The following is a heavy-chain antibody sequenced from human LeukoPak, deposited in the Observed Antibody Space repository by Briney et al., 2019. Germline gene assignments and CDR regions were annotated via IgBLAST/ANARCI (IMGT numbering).Heavy chain of an antibody. CDR1: GFTFSSYW. J-gene: IGHJ4*02. Sequence: GGSLRLSCAASGFTFSSYWMHWVRQAPGKGLVWVSRINSDGSSTSYADSVKGRFTTSRDHAKNTLYLQMNSLRAEDTAVYYCASIAARLGGDYWGQGTLVTVSS. D-gene: IGHD6-6*01. V-gene: IGHV3-74*01. CDR3: ASIAARLGGDY. CDR2: INSDGSST.